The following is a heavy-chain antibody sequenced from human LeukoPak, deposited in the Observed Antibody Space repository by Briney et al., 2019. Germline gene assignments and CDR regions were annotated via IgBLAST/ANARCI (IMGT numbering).Heavy chain of an antibody. CDR2: IWYDGSNK. CDR1: GFTFSSYG. V-gene: IGHV3-33*01. D-gene: IGHD5-12*01. J-gene: IGHJ3*02. CDR3: ARDPNIRGYSGYDVFDI. Sequence: PGGSLRLSCAASGFTFSSYGMHWVRQAPGKGLEWVAVIWYDGSNKYYADSVKGRFTISRDNSKNTLYLQMNSLRAEDTAVYYCARDPNIRGYSGYDVFDIWGQGTMVTVSS.